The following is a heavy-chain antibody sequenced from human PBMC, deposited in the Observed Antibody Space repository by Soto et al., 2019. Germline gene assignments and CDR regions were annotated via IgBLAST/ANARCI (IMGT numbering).Heavy chain of an antibody. CDR1: GDSVSSNSAA. J-gene: IGHJ4*01. V-gene: IGHV6-1*01. CDR2: TYYRSKWYN. CDR3: SGVVYYDGSGDADFDN. D-gene: IGHD3-22*01. Sequence: SQTLSLTCAISGDSVSSNSAAWNWIRQSPSRGLEWLGRTYYRSKWYNDYAVSVKSRITINPNTSKKQFSLQVNSVMTDDTTVLYCSGVVYYDGSGDADFDNWGQGTMVTVSS.